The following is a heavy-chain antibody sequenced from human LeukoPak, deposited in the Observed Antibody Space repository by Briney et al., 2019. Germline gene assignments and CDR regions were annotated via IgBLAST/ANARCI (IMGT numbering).Heavy chain of an antibody. J-gene: IGHJ4*02. CDR3: AKSQVTTVTNFDY. D-gene: IGHD4-11*01. V-gene: IGHV3-33*06. Sequence: GGSLRLSCAASGFTFSSYGMHWVRQAPGKGLEWVAVIWYDGSNKYYADSVKGRFTISRDNSKNTLYLQMNSLRAEDTAVYYCAKSQVTTVTNFDYWGQGTLVTVSS. CDR2: IWYDGSNK. CDR1: GFTFSSYG.